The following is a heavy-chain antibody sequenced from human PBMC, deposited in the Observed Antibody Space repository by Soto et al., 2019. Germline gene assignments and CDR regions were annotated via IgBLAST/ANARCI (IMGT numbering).Heavy chain of an antibody. J-gene: IGHJ5*02. CDR2: MNPNSGNT. D-gene: IGHD3-16*02. CDR3: ARGDYVWGSYRPFWFDP. V-gene: IGHV1-8*02. CDR1: GYTFTSYD. Sequence: ASVKVSCKASGYTFTSYDINWVRQSTVQGLEWMGWMNPNSGNTGYAQKFQGRVTMTRNTSISTAYMELSSLRSEDTAVYYCARGDYVWGSYRPFWFDPWGQGTLVTVSS.